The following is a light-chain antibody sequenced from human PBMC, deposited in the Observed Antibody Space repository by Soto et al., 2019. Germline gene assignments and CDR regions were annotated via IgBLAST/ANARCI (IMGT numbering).Light chain of an antibody. J-gene: IGKJ1*01. V-gene: IGKV1-6*02. CDR3: LQDYNYPPT. CDR1: QSIATY. Sequence: SQLTQSPSSLSASVGDRVTITCRASQSIATYLNWYYQKPGKAPRLLIHAASSLQSGVPSRFSGSGSGTDFTLTISSLQPEDFATYYCLQDYNYPPTFGQGTKVDIK. CDR2: AAS.